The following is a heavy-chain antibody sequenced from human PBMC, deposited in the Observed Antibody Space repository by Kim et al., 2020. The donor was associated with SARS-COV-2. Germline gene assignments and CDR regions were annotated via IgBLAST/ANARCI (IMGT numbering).Heavy chain of an antibody. Sequence: GGSLRLSCAASGFTFSSHWMHWVRQAPGKGLLWVSRINSDGSTTSYADSVKGRFTISRDNAKNTLSLQMNSLRAEDTGVYYCARRQFTSGWYYFDYWGQGTLVTVSS. CDR3: ARRQFTSGWYYFDY. CDR2: INSDGSTT. CDR1: GFTFSSHW. J-gene: IGHJ4*02. D-gene: IGHD6-19*01. V-gene: IGHV3-74*01.